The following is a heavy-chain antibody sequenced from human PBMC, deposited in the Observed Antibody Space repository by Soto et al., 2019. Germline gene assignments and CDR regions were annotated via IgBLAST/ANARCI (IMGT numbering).Heavy chain of an antibody. CDR2: ISAYNGNT. D-gene: IGHD3-22*01. J-gene: IGHJ6*02. V-gene: IGHV1-18*01. CDR3: ARGDPGGTYYYDSSGYYPRPYYYYYGMDV. Sequence: ASVKVSCKASGYTFTSYGISWVRQDHEQGLEWMGWISAYNGNTNYAQKFQGRVTITADKSTSTAYMELSSLRSEDTAVYYCARGDPGGTYYYDSSGYYPRPYYYYYGMDVWGQGTTVTVSS. CDR1: GYTFTSYG.